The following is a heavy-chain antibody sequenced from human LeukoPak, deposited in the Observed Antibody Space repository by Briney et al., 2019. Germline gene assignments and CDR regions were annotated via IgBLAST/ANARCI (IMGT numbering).Heavy chain of an antibody. CDR3: ARGRSYYDSSGYPLNWYFDL. J-gene: IGHJ2*01. CDR1: GGSISSYY. Sequence: SETLSLTCTVSGGSISSYYWSWIRQPPGKGLEWIGEINHSGSTNYNPSLKSRVTISVDTSKNQFSLKLSSVTAADTAVYYCARGRSYYDSSGYPLNWYFDLWGRGTLVTVSS. D-gene: IGHD3-22*01. CDR2: INHSGST. V-gene: IGHV4-34*01.